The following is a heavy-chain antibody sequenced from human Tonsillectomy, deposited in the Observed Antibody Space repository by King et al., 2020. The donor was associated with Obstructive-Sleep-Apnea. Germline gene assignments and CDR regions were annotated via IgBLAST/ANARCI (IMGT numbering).Heavy chain of an antibody. D-gene: IGHD5-18*01. CDR2: ISAYNGNT. CDR1: GYTFTSYG. CDR3: ARDDYVDTAMGGHWFVP. J-gene: IGHJ5*02. Sequence: QLVQSGAEVKKPGASVKVSCKASGYTFTSYGISWVRQAPGQGLEWMGWISAYNGNTNYAQNLQGRVTMTTDTSTSTAYMDLRSLRSDDTAVDYCARDDYVDTAMGGHWFVPWGQGTLVTVSS. V-gene: IGHV1-18*01.